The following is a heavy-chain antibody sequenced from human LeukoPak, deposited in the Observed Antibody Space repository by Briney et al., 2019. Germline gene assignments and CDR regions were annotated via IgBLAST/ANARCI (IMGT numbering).Heavy chain of an antibody. CDR1: GFTFSSYG. D-gene: IGHD3-22*01. J-gene: IGHJ3*02. CDR2: IWYDGSNK. V-gene: IGHV3-33*06. CDR3: AKERERYDSSGYHAFDI. Sequence: GGSLRLSCAASGFTFSSYGMHWVRQAPGKGLEWVAVIWYDGSNKYYADSVKGRFTISRDNSKNTLYLQMNSLRAEDTAVYYCAKERERYDSSGYHAFDIWGQGTMVTVSS.